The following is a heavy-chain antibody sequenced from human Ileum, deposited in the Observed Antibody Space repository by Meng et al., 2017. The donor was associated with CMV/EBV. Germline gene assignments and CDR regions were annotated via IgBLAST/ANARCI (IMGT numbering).Heavy chain of an antibody. CDR3: ATEILGGASAFDY. D-gene: IGHD3-16*01. CDR1: GFTFSRFW. Sequence: AASGFTFSRFWMSWVRQSPGKGLEWVANIKEDGSETYHADSVEGRFTISRDNAKNALHLQMNSLRAEDTGVYYCATEILGGASAFDYWGQGTLVTVSS. J-gene: IGHJ4*02. CDR2: IKEDGSET. V-gene: IGHV3-7*01.